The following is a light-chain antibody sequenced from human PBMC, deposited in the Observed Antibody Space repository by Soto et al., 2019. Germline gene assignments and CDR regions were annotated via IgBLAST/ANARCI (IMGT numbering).Light chain of an antibody. V-gene: IGKV3-15*01. CDR3: QQYNNWPPWT. Sequence: EIVMTQSPSTLSVSPGERATLSCGASQSVSSNLAWYQQKPGQAPRLLIYGASTRATGIPARFSGSGSATEFTLTISSLQSEDFAVYYCQQYNNWPPWTFGQGTKVDI. CDR2: GAS. CDR1: QSVSSN. J-gene: IGKJ1*01.